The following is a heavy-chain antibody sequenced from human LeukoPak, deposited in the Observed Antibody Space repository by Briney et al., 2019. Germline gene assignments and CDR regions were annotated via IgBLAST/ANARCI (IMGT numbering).Heavy chain of an antibody. V-gene: IGHV3-21*01. J-gene: IGHJ5*02. CDR3: ARDFDYSYGYSWFYP. Sequence: NPGGSLRLSCAASGFTFRSYSMNWLRQAPGKGLEWVSSISSSSSYIYYADSVKGRFTISRDNAKNSLYLQMNSLRAEDTAVYYCARDFDYSYGYSWFYPWGQGTLVTVSS. CDR1: GFTFRSYS. D-gene: IGHD5-18*01. CDR2: ISSSSSYI.